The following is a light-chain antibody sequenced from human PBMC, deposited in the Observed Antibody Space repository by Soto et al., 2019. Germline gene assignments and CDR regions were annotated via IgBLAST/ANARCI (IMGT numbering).Light chain of an antibody. CDR3: QRYGDSPPNT. CDR1: QSVNSRF. CDR2: AAS. V-gene: IGKV3-20*01. J-gene: IGKJ2*01. Sequence: EIVLTQSPGTLSLSPGASATLSCRASQSVNSRFLAWYQHKPGQAPRLLIYAASTRATGIPDRFSGSASGTDFFTLTISRLEPEDFAVYYCQRYGDSPPNTFGQGTKLEIK.